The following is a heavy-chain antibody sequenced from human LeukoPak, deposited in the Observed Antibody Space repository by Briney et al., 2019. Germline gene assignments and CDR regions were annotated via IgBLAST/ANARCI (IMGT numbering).Heavy chain of an antibody. CDR1: EFTFNNYW. CDR2: INSDGSST. J-gene: IGHJ6*02. Sequence: GGSLRLSCAASEFTFNNYWMHWVRQAPGKGLVWVSRINSDGSSTSYADSVKGRFTISRDNAKNTLYLQMNSLRAEDTAVYYCAGAYGDYDHYYYGMDVWGQGTTVTVSS. V-gene: IGHV3-74*01. CDR3: AGAYGDYDHYYYGMDV. D-gene: IGHD4-17*01.